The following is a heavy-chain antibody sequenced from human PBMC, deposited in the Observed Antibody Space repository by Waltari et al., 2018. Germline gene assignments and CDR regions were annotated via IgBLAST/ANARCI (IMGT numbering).Heavy chain of an antibody. CDR1: GFTVRSDY. J-gene: IGHJ3*02. CDR3: ARDRYSGAFDI. Sequence: EVQLVESGGGLIQPGGSLRLSCAASGFTVRSDYMRWVRQAPGKGLEWVSVIYSGGSTYYADSVKGRFTISRDNSKNTLYLQMNSLRAEDTAVYYCARDRYSGAFDIWGQGTMVTVSS. D-gene: IGHD3-9*01. V-gene: IGHV3-53*01. CDR2: IYSGGST.